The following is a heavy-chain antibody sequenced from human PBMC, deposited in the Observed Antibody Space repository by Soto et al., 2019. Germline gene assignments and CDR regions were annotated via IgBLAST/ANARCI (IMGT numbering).Heavy chain of an antibody. V-gene: IGHV1-69*01. Sequence: QVQLVQSGAEVKKPGSSVKVSCKASGGTFSSYAISWVRQAPGQGLEWMGGIIPIFGTANYAQKFQGRVTITADESTSTAYLELSSLRSEDTAVYYCARGSYGLTRLDNWFDPWGQGNLVTVSS. CDR2: IIPIFGTA. CDR1: GGTFSSYA. CDR3: ARGSYGLTRLDNWFDP. J-gene: IGHJ5*02. D-gene: IGHD5-18*01.